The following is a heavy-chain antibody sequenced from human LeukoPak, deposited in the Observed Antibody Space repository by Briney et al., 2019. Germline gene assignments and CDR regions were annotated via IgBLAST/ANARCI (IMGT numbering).Heavy chain of an antibody. CDR3: AKDPSYDILTGYYQVFESYFDY. Sequence: PGGSLRLSCAASGFTFSAYDMNWVRQATGKGLEWVSAIGTTDDTYYPGSMKGRFTISRENAKNSLYLQMNSLRAEDTAAYYCAKDPSYDILTGYYQVFESYFDYWGQGTLVTVSS. CDR1: GFTFSAYD. V-gene: IGHV3-13*01. D-gene: IGHD3-9*01. CDR2: IGTTDDT. J-gene: IGHJ4*02.